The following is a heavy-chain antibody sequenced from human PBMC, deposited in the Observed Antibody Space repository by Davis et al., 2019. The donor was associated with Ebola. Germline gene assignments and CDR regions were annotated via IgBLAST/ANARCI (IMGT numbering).Heavy chain of an antibody. CDR2: ISWNSGSI. CDR3: AKGFMVQGVIPYYYGMDV. V-gene: IGHV3-9*01. D-gene: IGHD3-10*01. CDR1: GFTFSSYS. Sequence: SLKISCAASGFTFSSYSMNWVRQAPGKGLEWVSGISWNSGSIGYADSVKGRFTISRDNAKNSLYLQMNSLRAEDTALYYCAKGFMVQGVIPYYYGMDVWGQGTTVTVSS. J-gene: IGHJ6*02.